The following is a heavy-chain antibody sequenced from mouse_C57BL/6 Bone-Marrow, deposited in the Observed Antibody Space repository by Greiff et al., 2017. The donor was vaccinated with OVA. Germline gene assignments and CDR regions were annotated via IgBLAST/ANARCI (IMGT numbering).Heavy chain of an antibody. CDR3: TTFYYDYGGYYYAMDY. CDR1: GFNIKDDY. CDR2: IDPENGDT. D-gene: IGHD2-4*01. Sequence: VQLKESGAELVRPGASVKLSCTASGFNIKDDYMHWVKQRPEQGLEWIGWIDPENGDTEYASKFQGKATITADTSSNTAYLQLSSLTSEDTAVYYCTTFYYDYGGYYYAMDYWGQGTSVTVSS. J-gene: IGHJ4*01. V-gene: IGHV14-4*01.